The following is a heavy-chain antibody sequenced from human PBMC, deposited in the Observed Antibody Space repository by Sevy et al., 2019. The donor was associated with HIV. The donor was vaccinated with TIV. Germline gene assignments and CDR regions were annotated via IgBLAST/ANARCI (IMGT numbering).Heavy chain of an antibody. V-gene: IGHV3-7*03. D-gene: IGHD3-9*01. Sequence: GGSLRLSCAASGFTFNSYWMSWVRQAPGKGLEWVANIKKDGSEKYYVDSVKGRFTISRDNAKNSLYLQMDSLRAEDTAIYFCAKDHDNNWFDPWGQGTLVTVSS. CDR2: IKKDGSEK. J-gene: IGHJ5*02. CDR1: GFTFNSYW. CDR3: AKDHDNNWFDP.